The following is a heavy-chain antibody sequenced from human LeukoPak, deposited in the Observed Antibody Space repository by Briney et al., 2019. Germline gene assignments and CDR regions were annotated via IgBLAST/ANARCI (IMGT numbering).Heavy chain of an antibody. Sequence: GGSLRLSCAASGFTVSSNYMSWVRQAPGKGLEWVSVIYSGGSTYYADSVKGRFTISRDNSKNTLYLQMNSLRAEDTAVYYCARGQRGDDYGDYTGSWDHWGRGTLVTVS. CDR2: IYSGGST. CDR1: GFTVSSNY. J-gene: IGHJ4*02. CDR3: ARGQRGDDYGDYTGSWDH. V-gene: IGHV3-66*01. D-gene: IGHD4-17*01.